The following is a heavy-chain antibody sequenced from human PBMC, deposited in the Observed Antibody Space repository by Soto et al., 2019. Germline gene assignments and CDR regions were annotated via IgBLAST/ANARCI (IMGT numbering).Heavy chain of an antibody. D-gene: IGHD3-22*01. CDR2: IYYSGST. Sequence: TLSLTCTVSGGSIISGGYYWIWIRQHPGKGLEWIGYIYYSGSTYYNPSLKSRVTISVDTSKNQFSLKLSSVTAADTAVYYCARDTYYDSSGYYSPFDYWGQGTLVTVS. V-gene: IGHV4-31*03. J-gene: IGHJ4*02. CDR1: GGSIISGGYY. CDR3: ARDTYYDSSGYYSPFDY.